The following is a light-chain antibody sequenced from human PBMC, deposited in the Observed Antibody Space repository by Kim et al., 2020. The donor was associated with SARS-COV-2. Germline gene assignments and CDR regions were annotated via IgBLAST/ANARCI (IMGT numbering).Light chain of an antibody. Sequence: EIVLTQSPGTLSVSPGERATLSCRASQTVSSGKLAWYQQRPGHAPRLLVHDVSNRATGIPDRFSGSGSGTDFSLTISRVEPEDFAVYFCQQYATSPPYTFGQGTKLEI. CDR3: QQYATSPPYT. V-gene: IGKV3-20*01. J-gene: IGKJ2*01. CDR1: QTVSSGK. CDR2: DVS.